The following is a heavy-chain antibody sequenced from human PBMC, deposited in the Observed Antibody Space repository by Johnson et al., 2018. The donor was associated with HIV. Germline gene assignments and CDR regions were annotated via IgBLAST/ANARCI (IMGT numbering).Heavy chain of an antibody. V-gene: IGHV3-11*04. CDR2: ISSSGSTI. J-gene: IGHJ3*02. CDR3: AREMAWEDAFDI. D-gene: IGHD5-24*01. CDR1: GFTFSDSY. Sequence: PGKSLRLSCAASGFTFSDSYMSWIRQAPGKGLEWVSYISSSGSTIYYADSVKGRFTISRDNAKNSLYLQMNSLRAEDTAVFYCAREMAWEDAFDIWGQGTMVTVSS.